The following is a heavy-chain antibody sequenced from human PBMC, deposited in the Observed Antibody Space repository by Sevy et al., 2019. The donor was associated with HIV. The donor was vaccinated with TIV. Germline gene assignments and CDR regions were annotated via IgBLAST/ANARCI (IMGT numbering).Heavy chain of an antibody. J-gene: IGHJ6*02. V-gene: IGHV3-30*18. CDR2: ISYDGSNK. CDR1: EFTFSSYG. CDR3: SKDRGYSSVGVSRGMDV. D-gene: IGHD6-19*01. Sequence: GGSLRLSCAASEFTFSSYGMHWVRQAPGKGLEWVAVISYDGSNKYYADSVKGRVTISRDDSKNMLFLQMNSLRAEDTAGYYCSKDRGYSSVGVSRGMDVWGQGTTVTVSS.